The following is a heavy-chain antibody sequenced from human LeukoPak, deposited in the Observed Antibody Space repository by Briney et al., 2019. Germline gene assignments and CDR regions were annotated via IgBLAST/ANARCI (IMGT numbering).Heavy chain of an antibody. CDR2: ISTSSSYI. Sequence: PGGSLRLSCAASGFTFSNYNMNWVRQAPGKGLEWVSSISTSSSYIYYADSVKGRFTISRDNAKNSLYLQMNSLRAEDTAVYYCARRWSLTSDAFDIWGQGTMVTVSS. CDR1: GFTFSNYN. J-gene: IGHJ3*02. CDR3: ARRWSLTSDAFDI. V-gene: IGHV3-21*01. D-gene: IGHD3-9*01.